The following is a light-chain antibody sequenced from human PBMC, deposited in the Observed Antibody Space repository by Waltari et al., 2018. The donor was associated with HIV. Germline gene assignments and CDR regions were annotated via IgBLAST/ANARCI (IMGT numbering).Light chain of an antibody. V-gene: IGLV2-8*01. CDR2: EVT. CDR1: KRDIGRYNY. J-gene: IGLJ2*01. Sequence: QSALTQPPSASGSPGQSVTISCTGTKRDIGRYNYVSSYQQHPGKAPKLVISEVTKRPSGVPGRFSGSKSGTTASLTVSGLQAEDEADYYCSSYANKNGFYVVFGGGTRLTVL. CDR3: SSYANKNGFYVV.